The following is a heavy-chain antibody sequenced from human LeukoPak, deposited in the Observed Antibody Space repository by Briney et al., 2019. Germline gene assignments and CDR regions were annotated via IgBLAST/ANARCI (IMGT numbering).Heavy chain of an antibody. Sequence: SETMSLTCAVSGGSFSGYYWTWIRQPPGKGLEWIGEINHSGSANYNPSLMSRVTISLDTSKNHFSLNLSSVTAADTAVYYCARGQGTVTTHWGQGTLVTVSS. CDR1: GGSFSGYY. V-gene: IGHV4-34*01. CDR2: INHSGSA. J-gene: IGHJ4*02. D-gene: IGHD4-17*01. CDR3: ARGQGTVTTH.